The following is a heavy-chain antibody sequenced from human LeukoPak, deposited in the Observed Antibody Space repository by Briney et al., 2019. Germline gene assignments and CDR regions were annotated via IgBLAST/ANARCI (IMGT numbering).Heavy chain of an antibody. D-gene: IGHD3-16*01. J-gene: IGHJ6*02. V-gene: IGHV1-69*13. CDR2: IIPIVGTA. Sequence: SVKVCCKASGNSITNYAVSWVRQAPGQGFEWMGGIIPIVGTADYAQKFQGRVTITADQSTSTTYMAPSSLKSEDTATYYCTTRACHAGGCSSSFYYYYGLHFWGQGTTVSVSS. CDR3: TTRACHAGGCSSSFYYYYGLHF. CDR1: GNSITNYA.